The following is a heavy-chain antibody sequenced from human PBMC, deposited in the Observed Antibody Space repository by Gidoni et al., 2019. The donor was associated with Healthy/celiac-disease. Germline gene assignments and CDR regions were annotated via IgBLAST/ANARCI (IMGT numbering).Heavy chain of an antibody. V-gene: IGHV1-2*02. CDR3: ARGPPPYRAVADY. D-gene: IGHD6-19*01. J-gene: IGHJ4*02. Sequence: GQGLEWMGWINPNSGGTNYAQKFQGRVTMTRDTSISTAYMELSRLRSDDTAVYYCARGPPPYRAVADYWGQGTLVTVSS. CDR2: INPNSGGT.